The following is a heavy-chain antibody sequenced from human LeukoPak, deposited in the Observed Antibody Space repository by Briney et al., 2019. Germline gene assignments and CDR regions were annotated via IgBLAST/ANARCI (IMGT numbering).Heavy chain of an antibody. CDR2: INTVATYI. J-gene: IGHJ4*02. CDR1: GFTFTSFS. D-gene: IGHD4-17*01. V-gene: IGHV3-21*01. CDR3: ARLRRNGDSDGFYYYYDY. Sequence: GGSLRLSCAASGFTFTSFSFNWVRQAPGKGLEWVSSINTVATYIYYADSVRGRFTISRDNAKNSVYLQMDSLRAEDTRVYYCARLRRNGDSDGFYYYYDYWGQGTLVTVSS.